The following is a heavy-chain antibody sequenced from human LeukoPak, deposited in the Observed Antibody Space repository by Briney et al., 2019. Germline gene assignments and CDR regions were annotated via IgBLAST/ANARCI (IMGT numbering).Heavy chain of an antibody. V-gene: IGHV4-30-4*01. Sequence: NPSQTLSLTCTVSGGSISSGDYYWSWIRQPPGKGLEWIAYMYYSGSTYYNPSLKSRVTMSADTSKNQLSLKLSSVTAADTAVYYCARPYYYDSRTDPWGQGILVTVSS. CDR1: GGSISSGDYY. CDR3: ARPYYYDSRTDP. CDR2: MYYSGST. D-gene: IGHD3-22*01. J-gene: IGHJ5*02.